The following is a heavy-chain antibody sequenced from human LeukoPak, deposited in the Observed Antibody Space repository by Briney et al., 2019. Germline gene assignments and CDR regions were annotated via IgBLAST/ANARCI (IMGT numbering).Heavy chain of an antibody. CDR3: ARAQKDSFYDSSGYYFDPFDY. J-gene: IGHJ4*02. CDR2: IIPIFGTA. CDR1: GGTFSSYA. Sequence: SVTVSFKASGGTFSSYAISWVRQAPGQGLGWMGGIIPIFGTANYAQKFQGRVTITADESTSTAYMELSSLRSEDTAVYYCARAQKDSFYDSSGYYFDPFDYWGQGTLVTVSS. D-gene: IGHD3-22*01. V-gene: IGHV1-69*13.